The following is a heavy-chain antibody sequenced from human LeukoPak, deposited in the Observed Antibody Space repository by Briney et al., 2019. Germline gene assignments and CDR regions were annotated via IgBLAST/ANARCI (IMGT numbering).Heavy chain of an antibody. V-gene: IGHV4-59*01. CDR2: IYYSGST. CDR1: GGSISSYY. D-gene: IGHD5-18*01. Sequence: SETLSLTCTVSGGSISSYYWLRMRQSRGRGLVGIGYIYYSGSTDYTPSLRSRVTISVDTSKSQFSLKLSSVTAADTAVYYCASGRGLYSFYAFDIWGQGTMVTVSS. J-gene: IGHJ3*02. CDR3: ASGRGLYSFYAFDI.